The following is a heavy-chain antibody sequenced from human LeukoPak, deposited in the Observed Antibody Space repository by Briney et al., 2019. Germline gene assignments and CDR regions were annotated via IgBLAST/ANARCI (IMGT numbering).Heavy chain of an antibody. D-gene: IGHD6-13*01. V-gene: IGHV3-23*01. CDR3: AKDLGSSWSGVDY. CDR2: ISGSGTST. J-gene: IGHJ4*02. Sequence: PGGSLRLSCATSGFTFSRYAMGWVRQAPGKGLEWLSSISGSGTSTEYADSVKGRFTISRDNSKNTLYMQMNSLRAEDTAIYYCAKDLGSSWSGVDYWGQGTLVIVSS. CDR1: GFTFSRYA.